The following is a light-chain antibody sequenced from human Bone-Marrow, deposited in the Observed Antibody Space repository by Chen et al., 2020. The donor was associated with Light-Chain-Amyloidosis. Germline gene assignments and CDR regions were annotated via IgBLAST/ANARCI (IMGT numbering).Light chain of an antibody. J-gene: IGLJ2*01. V-gene: IGLV3-25*03. CDR1: DLPTKY. Sequence: SYELTQPPSVSVSQGQTARITCSGDDLPTKYAYWYQQKPGQAPVLVIHRDTERPSGISELFSGSSSGTTATLTISGVRAEDEADYHCQSADSSGTYEVIFGGGTTLTVL. CDR2: RDT. CDR3: QSADSSGTYEVI.